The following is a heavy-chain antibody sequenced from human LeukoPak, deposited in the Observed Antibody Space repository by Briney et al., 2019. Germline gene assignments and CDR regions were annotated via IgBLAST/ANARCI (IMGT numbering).Heavy chain of an antibody. D-gene: IGHD4-17*01. CDR2: MNPNSGNT. V-gene: IGHV1-8*01. J-gene: IGHJ4*02. Sequence: SVKVSCKASGYTFTSYDINWVRQATGQGLEWMGWMNPNSGNTGYAQKFQGRATMTRNTSISTAYMELSSLRSEDTAVYYCARGRRGTTVTTFRLGQVFDYWGQGTLVTVSS. CDR1: GYTFTSYD. CDR3: ARGRRGTTVTTFRLGQVFDY.